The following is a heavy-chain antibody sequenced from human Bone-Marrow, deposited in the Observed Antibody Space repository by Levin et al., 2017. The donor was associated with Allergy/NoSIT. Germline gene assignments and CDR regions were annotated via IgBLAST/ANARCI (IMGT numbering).Heavy chain of an antibody. CDR3: AILTHYYDSSGPHSFDV. Sequence: ASVKVSCKASGYIFTDYYXHWVXXAXXXGLEWMGWVNPKTGGTHYIQKFEGRVTMTRDASLSTAYMELSRLTSDDTAVYFCAILTHYYDSSGPHSFDVWGQGTMVTVTS. CDR2: VNPKTGGT. V-gene: IGHV1-2*02. CDR1: GYIFTDYY. D-gene: IGHD3-22*01. J-gene: IGHJ3*01.